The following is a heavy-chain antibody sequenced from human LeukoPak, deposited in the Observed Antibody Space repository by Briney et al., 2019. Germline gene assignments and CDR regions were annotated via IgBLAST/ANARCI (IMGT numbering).Heavy chain of an antibody. Sequence: GGSLRLSCAASGFTFSSYSMNWVRQAPGKGLEWVSSISSSSSYIYYADSVKGRFTISRDNAKNSLYLQMNSLRAEDTAVYYCARGGGRLCLGPIDAWGQGTTVTVSS. J-gene: IGHJ6*02. V-gene: IGHV3-21*01. CDR2: ISSSSSYI. D-gene: IGHD3-16*01. CDR1: GFTFSSYS. CDR3: ARGGGRLCLGPIDA.